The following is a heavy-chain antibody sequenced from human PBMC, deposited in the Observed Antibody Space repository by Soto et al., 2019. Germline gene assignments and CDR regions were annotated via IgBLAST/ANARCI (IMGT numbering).Heavy chain of an antibody. CDR1: GFTFSSYS. J-gene: IGHJ4*02. CDR3: ARDRTTIFGVVKDY. CDR2: ISSSSSYI. V-gene: IGHV3-21*01. D-gene: IGHD3-3*01. Sequence: GGSLRLSCAASGFTFSSYSMNWVRQAPGKGLEWVSSISSSSSYIYYADSVKGRFTISRDNAKNSLYLQMNSLRAEDTAVYYCARDRTTIFGVVKDYWGQGTLVTVSS.